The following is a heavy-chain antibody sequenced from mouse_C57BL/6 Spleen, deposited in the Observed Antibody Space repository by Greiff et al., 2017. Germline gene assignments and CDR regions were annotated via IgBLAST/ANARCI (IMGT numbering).Heavy chain of an antibody. D-gene: IGHD2-4*01. CDR1: GYTFTSYW. J-gene: IGHJ4*01. Sequence: QVQLKQPGTELVKPGASVKLSCKASGYTFTSYWMHWVKQRPGQGLEWIGNINPSNGGTNYNEKFKSKATLTVDKSSSTAYMQLSSLTSEDSAVYYCASIYYDYDGTSYYAMDYWGQGTSVTVSS. CDR3: ASIYYDYDGTSYYAMDY. CDR2: INPSNGGT. V-gene: IGHV1-53*01.